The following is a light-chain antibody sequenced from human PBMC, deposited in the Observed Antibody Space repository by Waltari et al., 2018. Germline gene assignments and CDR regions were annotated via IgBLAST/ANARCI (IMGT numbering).Light chain of an antibody. CDR1: SPNIGNNY. J-gene: IGLJ2*01. Sequence: QSVLTQPPSVSEAPGQKVTISCSGSSPNIGNNYVSWYQQLPGTAPKLLIYENNKRPSGIPDRFSGSKSGTSATLGITGLQTGDEADYYCGTWDSSLSGVFGGGTKLTVL. V-gene: IGLV1-51*02. CDR2: ENN. CDR3: GTWDSSLSGV.